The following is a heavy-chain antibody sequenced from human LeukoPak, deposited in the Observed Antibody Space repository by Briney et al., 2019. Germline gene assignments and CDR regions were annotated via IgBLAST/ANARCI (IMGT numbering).Heavy chain of an antibody. CDR2: IRSKAYGGTT. J-gene: IGHJ6*04. CDR1: GGSFSGYY. D-gene: IGHD3-10*01. Sequence: LSLTCAVYGGSFSGYYWSWVRQAPGKGLEWVGFIRSKAYGGTTEYAASVKGRFTISRDDSKSIAYLQMNSLKTEDTAVYYCTRVEWFGELLYYYYGMDVRGKGTTVTVSS. CDR3: TRVEWFGELLYYYYGMDV. V-gene: IGHV3-49*04.